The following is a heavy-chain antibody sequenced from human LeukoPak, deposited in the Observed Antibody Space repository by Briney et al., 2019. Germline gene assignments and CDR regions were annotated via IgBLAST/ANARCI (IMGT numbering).Heavy chain of an antibody. CDR1: GYKFTNYW. CDR2: IYPRDSDT. D-gene: IGHD2-21*02. V-gene: IGHV5-51*01. J-gene: IGHJ5*02. CDR3: ARSPSVVTTNWFDP. Sequence: GESLKISCKGSGYKFTNYWIAWVRQMPGQGLEWLGIIYPRDSDTRYSPSFQGQVTISADKSVSTAYLQWSSLKASDTAMYYCARSPSVVTTNWFDPWGQGTLVTVSS.